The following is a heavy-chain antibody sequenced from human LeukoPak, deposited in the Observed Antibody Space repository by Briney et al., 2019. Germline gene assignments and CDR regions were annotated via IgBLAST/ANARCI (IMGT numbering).Heavy chain of an antibody. Sequence: SETLSLTCAVYGGSFSGYYWSWIRQPPGKGLEWIGEINHSGSTNYNPSLKSRVTISVDTSKNQFSLKLSSVTAADTAVYYCARTSYYDSSGYLTMYNWFDPWGQGTLVTVSS. J-gene: IGHJ5*02. CDR1: GGSFSGYY. CDR2: INHSGST. CDR3: ARTSYYDSSGYLTMYNWFDP. D-gene: IGHD3-22*01. V-gene: IGHV4-34*01.